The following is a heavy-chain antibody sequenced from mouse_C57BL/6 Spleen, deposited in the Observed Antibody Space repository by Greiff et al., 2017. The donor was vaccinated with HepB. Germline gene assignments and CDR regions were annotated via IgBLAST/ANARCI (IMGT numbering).Heavy chain of an antibody. Sequence: QVQLQQPGAELVKPGASVKLSCKASGYTFTSYWMHWVKLRPGQGLEWIGMIHPNSGSTNYNEKFKSKATLTVDKSSSTAYMQLSSLTSEDSAVYYCARVYYDAMDYWGQGTSVTVSS. CDR1: GYTFTSYW. D-gene: IGHD2-1*01. CDR3: ARVYYDAMDY. CDR2: IHPNSGST. J-gene: IGHJ4*01. V-gene: IGHV1-64*01.